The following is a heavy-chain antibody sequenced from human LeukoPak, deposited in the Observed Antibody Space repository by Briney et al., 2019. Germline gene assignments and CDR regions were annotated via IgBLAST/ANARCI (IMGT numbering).Heavy chain of an antibody. CDR1: GFTFSSYA. D-gene: IGHD1-26*01. V-gene: IGHV3-23*01. J-gene: IGHJ6*02. Sequence: GRSLGLSCVTSGFTFSSYAMSWVRQAPGKGLEWVSVISGSGGTTYYADSVKGRFTISRDNSKSTLYLQMNSLRAEDTAVYYCAKDTSGSTSYSYHYGMDVWGQGTTVTVSS. CDR3: AKDTSGSTSYSYHYGMDV. CDR2: ISGSGGTT.